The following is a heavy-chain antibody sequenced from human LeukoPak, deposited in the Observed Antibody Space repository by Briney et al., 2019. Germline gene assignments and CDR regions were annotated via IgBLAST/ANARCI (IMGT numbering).Heavy chain of an antibody. CDR1: GYTFTSYY. CDR3: ARWGYCSSTSCPRDYYYYMDV. V-gene: IGHV1-46*01. Sequence: ASVKVSCKASGYTFTSYYMHWVRQAPGQGLEWVGIINPSGGSTSYAQKFQGRVTTTRDMSTSTVYMELSSLRSEDTAVYYCARWGYCSSTSCPRDYYYYMDVWGRGTTVTVSS. D-gene: IGHD2-2*01. CDR2: INPSGGST. J-gene: IGHJ6*03.